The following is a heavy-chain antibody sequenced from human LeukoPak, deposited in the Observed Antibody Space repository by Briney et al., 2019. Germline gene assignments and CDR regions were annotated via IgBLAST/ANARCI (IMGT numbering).Heavy chain of an antibody. J-gene: IGHJ1*01. V-gene: IGHV4-30-4*01. CDR3: ARDSGSGYYYPEYFQH. CDR2: TYYSGST. CDR1: GGSISSGDYY. D-gene: IGHD3-22*01. Sequence: SETLSLTCTVSGGSISSGDYYWSWIRQPPGKGLEWIGYTYYSGSTYYNPSLKSRVTISVDTSKNQFSLKLSSVTAADTAVYYCARDSGSGYYYPEYFQHWGQGTLVTVSS.